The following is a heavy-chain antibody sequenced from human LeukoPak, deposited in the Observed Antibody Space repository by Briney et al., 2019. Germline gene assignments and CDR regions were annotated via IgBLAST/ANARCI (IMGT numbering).Heavy chain of an antibody. D-gene: IGHD3-22*01. CDR3: ARDSRRQYDSSSGFDY. CDR1: GYTFTSYG. J-gene: IGHJ4*02. CDR2: ISAYNGNT. V-gene: IGHV1-18*01. Sequence: ASVKVSCKASGYTFTSYGISWVRQAPGQGLEWMRWISAYNGNTNYAQKLQGRVTMTTDTSTRTAYMELRSLRSDDTAVYYCARDSRRQYDSSSGFDYWGQGTLVTVSS.